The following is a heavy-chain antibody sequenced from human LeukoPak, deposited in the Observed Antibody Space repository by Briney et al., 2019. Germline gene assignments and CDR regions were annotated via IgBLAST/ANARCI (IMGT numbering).Heavy chain of an antibody. J-gene: IGHJ6*02. CDR2: IYYSGST. D-gene: IGHD2-21*02. V-gene: IGHV4-31*03. CDR1: GGSISSGGYY. Sequence: SETLSLTCTVSGGSISSGGYYWSWTRRHPGKGLEWIGYIYYSGSTYYNPSLKSRVTISVDTSKNQFSLKLSSVTAADTAVYYCARAYCGGDCLLYPLGYGMDVWGQGTTVTVSS. CDR3: ARAYCGGDCLLYPLGYGMDV.